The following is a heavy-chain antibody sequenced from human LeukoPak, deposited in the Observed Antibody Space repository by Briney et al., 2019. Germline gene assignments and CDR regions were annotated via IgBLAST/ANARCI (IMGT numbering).Heavy chain of an antibody. CDR1: GYTFTSYA. J-gene: IGHJ6*03. D-gene: IGHD2-2*01. Sequence: VASVRVSCTASGYTFTSYAMHWVRQAPGQRLEWMGWINAGNGNTKYSQEVQGRVTITRDTSESTAYMEMSSLRSEDMAVYYCARGGRIPAAMVHYYYYMDVWGKGTTVTVSS. CDR3: ARGGRIPAAMVHYYYYMDV. CDR2: INAGNGNT. V-gene: IGHV1-3*03.